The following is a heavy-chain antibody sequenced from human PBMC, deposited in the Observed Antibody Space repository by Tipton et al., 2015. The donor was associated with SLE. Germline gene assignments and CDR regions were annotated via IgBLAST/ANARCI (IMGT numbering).Heavy chain of an antibody. V-gene: IGHV4-34*01. J-gene: IGHJ4*02. CDR1: GGSFGGYY. Sequence: LRLSCAVYGGSFGGYYWSWIRQPPGKGLEWIGEINHSGDTNYNPSLKSRVTISVDTSKNQFSLKLSSVTAADTAVYYCARRRIVARPGFDYWGQGTLVTVSS. CDR2: INHSGDT. CDR3: ARRRIVARPGFDY. D-gene: IGHD6-6*01.